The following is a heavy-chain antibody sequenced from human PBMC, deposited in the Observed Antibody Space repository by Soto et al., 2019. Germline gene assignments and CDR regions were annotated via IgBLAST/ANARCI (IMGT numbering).Heavy chain of an antibody. CDR3: ARDLCSGCWFDP. Sequence: QVQLVQSGAEVKKPGASVKVSCKASGYTFTNYGISWVRQAPGQGLEWMGWISAYNGNTKYAQKVQGRVTMTTDTSTSTAYMELRSLRSDDTAVYYSARDLCSGCWFDPWGQGTLVTVSS. CDR1: GYTFTNYG. J-gene: IGHJ5*02. V-gene: IGHV1-18*01. D-gene: IGHD2-15*01. CDR2: ISAYNGNT.